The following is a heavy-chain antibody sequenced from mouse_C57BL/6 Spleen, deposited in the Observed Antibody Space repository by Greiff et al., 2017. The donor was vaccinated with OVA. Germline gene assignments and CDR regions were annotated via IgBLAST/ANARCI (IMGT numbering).Heavy chain of an antibody. CDR1: GYTFTSYW. J-gene: IGHJ4*01. CDR3: ARRDYYGSSYGYAMDY. V-gene: IGHV1-69*01. Sequence: QVQLQQPGAELVMPGASVKLSCKASGYTFTSYWMHWVKQRPGQGLEWIGEIDPSDSYTNYNQKFKGKSTLTVDKSSSTAYMQLCSLTSEDSAVYYCARRDYYGSSYGYAMDYWGQGTSVTVSS. D-gene: IGHD1-1*01. CDR2: IDPSDSYT.